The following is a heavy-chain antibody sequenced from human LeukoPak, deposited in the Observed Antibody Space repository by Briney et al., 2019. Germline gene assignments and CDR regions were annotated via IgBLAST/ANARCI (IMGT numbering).Heavy chain of an antibody. D-gene: IGHD3-22*01. CDR1: GYTFTSYA. V-gene: IGHV7-4-1*02. J-gene: IGHJ4*02. CDR2: INTNTGNP. Sequence: ASVKVSCKASGYTFTSYAMNWVRQAPGQGPEWMGWINTNTGNPTYAQGFTGRFVFSLDTSVSTAYLQISSLKAEDTAVYYCARDRGGYYYDSSGPDYWGQGTLVTVSS. CDR3: ARDRGGYYYDSSGPDY.